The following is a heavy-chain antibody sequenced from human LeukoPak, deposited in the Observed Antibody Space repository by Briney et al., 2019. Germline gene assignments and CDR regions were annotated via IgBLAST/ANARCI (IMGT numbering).Heavy chain of an antibody. CDR2: IYSRGTT. V-gene: IGHV3-53*01. CDR3: ARDQYGPHSH. CDR1: GLTVNSNY. J-gene: IGHJ1*01. Sequence: PGGSLRLSCAGSGLTVNSNYMTWVRHAPGQGLDWVSVIYSRGTTYYADSVKGRFNISRDNSRNTLYLQMNRQRGEDTAVYYCARDQYGPHSHWGQGTLVTVSS. D-gene: IGHD4-17*01.